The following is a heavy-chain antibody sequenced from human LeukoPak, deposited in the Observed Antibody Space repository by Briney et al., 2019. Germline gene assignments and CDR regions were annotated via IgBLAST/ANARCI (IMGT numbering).Heavy chain of an antibody. J-gene: IGHJ4*02. CDR3: AKDLGIAPEGD. D-gene: IGHD6-13*01. V-gene: IGHV3-23*01. CDR1: GFTVSSNY. Sequence: PGGSLRLSCAASGFTVSSNYMSWVRQAPGKGLEWVSGISGSGGSTYYADSVKGRFTISRDNSKNTLYLQMNSLRAEDTAVYYCAKDLGIAPEGDWGQGTLVTVSS. CDR2: ISGSGGST.